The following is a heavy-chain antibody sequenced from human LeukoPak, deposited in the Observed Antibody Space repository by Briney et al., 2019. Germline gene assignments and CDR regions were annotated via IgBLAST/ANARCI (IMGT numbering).Heavy chain of an antibody. D-gene: IGHD2/OR15-2a*01. J-gene: IGHJ4*02. CDR2: MWSDGSNK. V-gene: IGHV3-33*01. CDR1: GFTFSSYD. Sequence: GGSLRLSCAASGFTFSSYDMHWVRQAPGKGLEWVAAMWSDGSNKYHADSVKGRFTISRDNSKNTLYLQMNSLRAEDTAVYYCARNSALDYWGQGTLVTVSS. CDR3: ARNSALDY.